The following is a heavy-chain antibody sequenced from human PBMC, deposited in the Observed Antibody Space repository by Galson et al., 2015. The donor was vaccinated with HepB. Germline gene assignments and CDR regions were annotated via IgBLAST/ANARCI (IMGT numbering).Heavy chain of an antibody. CDR2: ISSSGSTI. V-gene: IGHV3-11*01. Sequence: SLRLSCATSGFTFSDYYMTWIRQIPGKGLGWVAYISSSGSTIFYADSVEGRFTISRDNARNSLYLQMDSLRAEDTAMYYCARNSLATAWFWFDPWGQGTLVTVSS. CDR1: GFTFSDYY. D-gene: IGHD5-12*01. J-gene: IGHJ5*02. CDR3: ARNSLATAWFWFDP.